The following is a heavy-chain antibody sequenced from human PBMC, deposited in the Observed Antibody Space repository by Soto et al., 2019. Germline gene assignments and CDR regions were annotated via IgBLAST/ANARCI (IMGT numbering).Heavy chain of an antibody. D-gene: IGHD2-15*01. CDR2: IYYSGST. V-gene: IGHV4-59*08. CDR1: GGSISSYY. J-gene: IGHJ6*03. CDR3: ARLKMVAATLVTYYYDYCMDV. Sequence: QVQLQESGPGLVKPSETLSLTCTVSGGSISSYYWSWIRQPPGKGLVWIGYIYYSGSTNYNPSLKSRVTISVESSKNQFSLKLSSVTAADTAVYYWARLKMVAATLVTYYYDYCMDVWGKGTTVTVSS.